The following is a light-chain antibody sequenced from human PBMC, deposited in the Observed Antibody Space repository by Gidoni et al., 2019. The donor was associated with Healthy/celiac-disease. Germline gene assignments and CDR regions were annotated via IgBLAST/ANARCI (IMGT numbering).Light chain of an antibody. Sequence: QSALTQPASVSGSPGQSITISCTGTSSDVGSYNLVSWYQQHPGKAPKLMIYEGSKRPSGVSNRFSGSKSGNTASLTISGLQAEDEADYYCCSYAVPLFGGGTKLTVL. V-gene: IGLV2-23*01. CDR3: CSYAVPL. CDR2: EGS. CDR1: SSDVGSYNL. J-gene: IGLJ2*01.